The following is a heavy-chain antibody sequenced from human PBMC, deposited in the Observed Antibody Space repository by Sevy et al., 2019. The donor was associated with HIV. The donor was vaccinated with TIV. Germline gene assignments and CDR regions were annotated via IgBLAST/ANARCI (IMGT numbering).Heavy chain of an antibody. Sequence: GGSLRLSCAASGFTFSNYAMGWVRQAPGKGPEWVSTISTSSSSTYYADSVKGRFTISRDNSKNTLSLQMNSLRADDMAVYHCATDPDTVHYYASSGSLFDNWGQGTLVTVSS. D-gene: IGHD3-22*01. CDR1: GFTFSNYA. V-gene: IGHV3-23*01. J-gene: IGHJ4*02. CDR2: ISTSSSST. CDR3: ATDPDTVHYYASSGSLFDN.